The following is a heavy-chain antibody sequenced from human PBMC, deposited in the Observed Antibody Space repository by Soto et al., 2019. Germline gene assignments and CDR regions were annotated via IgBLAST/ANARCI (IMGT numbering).Heavy chain of an antibody. V-gene: IGHV1-69*06. D-gene: IGHD4-4*01. CDR1: GGTFSSYA. CDR2: IIPIFGTA. CDR3: ARVDRDGYNNDYFDY. J-gene: IGHJ4*02. Sequence: QVQLVQSGAEVKKPGSSVKVSCKASGGTFSSYAISWVRQAPGQGLEWMGGIIPIFGTANYAQKFQGRVTITADKYTSTAYVELSSLRSEDTAVYYCARVDRDGYNNDYFDYWGEGTLVTVSS.